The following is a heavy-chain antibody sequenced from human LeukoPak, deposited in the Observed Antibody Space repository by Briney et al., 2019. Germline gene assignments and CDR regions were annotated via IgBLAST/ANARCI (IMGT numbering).Heavy chain of an antibody. V-gene: IGHV4-39*07. D-gene: IGHD1-26*01. J-gene: IGHJ4*02. CDR1: GDSISSSSNY. Sequence: SETLSLTCTVSGDSISSSSNYWGWIRQPPGKGLEWIGSMYYSGSTYYNPTLKSRVTISVDTSKNQFSLKLSSVTAADTAVYYCARAIVVGSVGCWGQGTLVTVSS. CDR3: ARAIVVGSVGC. CDR2: MYYSGST.